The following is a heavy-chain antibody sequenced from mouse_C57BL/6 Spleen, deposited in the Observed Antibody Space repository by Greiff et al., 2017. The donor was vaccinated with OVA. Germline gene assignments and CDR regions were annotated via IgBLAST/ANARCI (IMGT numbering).Heavy chain of an antibody. V-gene: IGHV1-50*01. CDR1: GYTFTSYW. J-gene: IGHJ3*01. Sequence: VQLQQPGAELVKPGASVKLSCKASGYTFTSYWMQWVKQRPGQGLEWIGEIDPSDSYTNYNQKFKGKATLTVDTSSSTAYMQLSSLTSEDSAVYYCARSIYYGSSYPFAYWGQGTLVTVSA. CDR3: ARSIYYGSSYPFAY. D-gene: IGHD1-1*01. CDR2: IDPSDSYT.